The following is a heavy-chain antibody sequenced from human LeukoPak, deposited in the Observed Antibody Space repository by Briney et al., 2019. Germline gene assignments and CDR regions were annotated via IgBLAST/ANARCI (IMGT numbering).Heavy chain of an antibody. CDR2: ISAYNGNT. J-gene: IGHJ4*02. CDR1: GYTFTSYG. V-gene: IGHV1-18*01. Sequence: GASVKVSCKASGYTFTSYGISWVRQAPGQGLEWMGWISAYNGNTNYAQKLQGRVTMTTDTSTSTAYTELRSLRSDDTAVYYCAREPPSGWYISLKDYWGQGTLVTVSS. CDR3: AREPPSGWYISLKDY. D-gene: IGHD6-19*01.